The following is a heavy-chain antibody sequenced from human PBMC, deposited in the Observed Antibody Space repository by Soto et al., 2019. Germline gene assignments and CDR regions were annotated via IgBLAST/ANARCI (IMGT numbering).Heavy chain of an antibody. D-gene: IGHD2-21*02. CDR1: GFTFSSYW. J-gene: IGHJ4*02. CDR3: ARVVRVVVTASQYYFGY. CDR2: IKRDGSEK. V-gene: IGHV3-7*05. Sequence: GGSLRLSCAASGFTFSSYWMSWVRQAPGKGLEWVANIKRDGSEKYYVDSVKGRFTISRDNAKNSLYLQMNSLRAEDTAVYYWARVVRVVVTASQYYFGYWGQGTLVTVSS.